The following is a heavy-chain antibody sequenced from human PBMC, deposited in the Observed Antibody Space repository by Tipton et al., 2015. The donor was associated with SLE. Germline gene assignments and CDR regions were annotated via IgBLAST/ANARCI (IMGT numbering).Heavy chain of an antibody. CDR1: GGSISSYY. V-gene: IGHV4-4*07. CDR3: ASGIAAAGMGGDY. D-gene: IGHD6-13*01. J-gene: IGHJ4*02. CDR2: IYTSGST. Sequence: TLSLTCTVSGGSISSYYWSWIRHPAGKGLEWIGRIYTSGSTNYNPSLKSRVTMSVDTSKNQFSLKLSSVTAADTAVYYCASGIAAAGMGGDYWGQGTLVTVSS.